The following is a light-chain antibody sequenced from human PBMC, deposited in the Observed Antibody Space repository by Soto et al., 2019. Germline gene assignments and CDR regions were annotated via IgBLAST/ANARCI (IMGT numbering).Light chain of an antibody. CDR3: AAWDDSLNGFYV. CDR2: NNN. V-gene: IGLV1-44*01. CDR1: NAKIGRNT. J-gene: IGLJ1*01. Sequence: QSAVGRPPSLSETPGLTVAISCSGGNAKIGRNTVSWYQQVPGTAPTLLIYNNNERPSGVPDRFSGSKSGTSASPAISGLQSDDEADYYCAAWDDSLNGFYVFGIGTKVTVL.